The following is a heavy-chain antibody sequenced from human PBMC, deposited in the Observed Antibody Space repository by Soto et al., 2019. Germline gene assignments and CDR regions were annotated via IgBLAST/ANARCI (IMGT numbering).Heavy chain of an antibody. CDR3: ARAMWIQLWLHNWFDP. V-gene: IGHV1-2*02. CDR1: GYTFTGYY. J-gene: IGHJ5*02. CDR2: TNPNSGGT. D-gene: IGHD5-18*01. Sequence: ASVKVSCKASGYTFTGYYMHWVRQAPGQGLEWMGWTNPNSGGTNYAQKFQGRVTMTRDTSISTAYMELSRLRSDDTAVYYCARAMWIQLWLHNWFDPWGQGTLVTVSS.